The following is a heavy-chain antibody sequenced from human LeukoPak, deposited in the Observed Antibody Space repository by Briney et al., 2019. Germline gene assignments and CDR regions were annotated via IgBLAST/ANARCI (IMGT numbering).Heavy chain of an antibody. CDR1: GFTFSDYY. Sequence: GGSLGLSCAASGFTFSDYYMSWIRQAPGKGLEWVSYISSSGRTIYYADSVKGRFTISRDNAKNSLFLQMNSLRAEDTAVYYCARRDSSSWYGADYWGQGTLVTVSS. CDR3: ARRDSSSWYGADY. D-gene: IGHD6-13*01. V-gene: IGHV3-11*01. J-gene: IGHJ4*02. CDR2: ISSSGRTI.